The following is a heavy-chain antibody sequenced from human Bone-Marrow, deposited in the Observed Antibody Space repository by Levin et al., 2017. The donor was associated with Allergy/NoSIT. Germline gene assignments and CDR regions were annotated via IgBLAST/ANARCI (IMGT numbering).Heavy chain of an antibody. CDR1: GFTVSSNY. J-gene: IGHJ3*02. V-gene: IGHV3-53*01. CDR3: AILATTPVWASDI. D-gene: IGHD1-7*01. Sequence: AGGSLRLSCAASGFTVSSNYMTWVRQAPGKGLEWVSLIYSGGNTYYADSVKGRFIISRDNSKNTLYLEMNSLRAEDTAVYYCAILATTPVWASDIWGPGTMVTVSS. CDR2: IYSGGNT.